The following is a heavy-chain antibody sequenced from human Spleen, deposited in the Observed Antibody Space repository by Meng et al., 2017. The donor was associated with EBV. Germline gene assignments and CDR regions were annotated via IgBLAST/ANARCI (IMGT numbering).Heavy chain of an antibody. Sequence: SDQALSKPSHTLSLTCDVSGGYISSCGYCWSWIRQPPGKGLEWIGYINYRGNTYDNPSLRSRAALSVDTSKNQFSLKLSSVTAADTAVYYCARGAAKWFDPWGPGTLVTVSS. CDR3: ARGAAKWFDP. J-gene: IGHJ5*02. CDR1: GGYISSCGYC. V-gene: IGHV4-30-4*01. D-gene: IGHD6-25*01. CDR2: INYRGNT.